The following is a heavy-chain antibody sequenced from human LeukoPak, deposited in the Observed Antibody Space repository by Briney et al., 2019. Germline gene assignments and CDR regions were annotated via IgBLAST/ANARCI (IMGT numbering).Heavy chain of an antibody. Sequence: SETLSLTCTVSGGSVSSGSYYWSWIRQPPGKGLEWIGYIYYSGSTNYNPSLKSRVTISVDTSKNQFSLKLSSVTAADTAVYYCARRYGFDLWGRGTLVTVSS. D-gene: IGHD5-18*01. J-gene: IGHJ2*01. CDR2: IYYSGST. V-gene: IGHV4-61*01. CDR1: GGSVSSGSYY. CDR3: ARRYGFDL.